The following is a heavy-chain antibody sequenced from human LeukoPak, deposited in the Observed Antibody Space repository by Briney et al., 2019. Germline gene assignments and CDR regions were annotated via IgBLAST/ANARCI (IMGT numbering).Heavy chain of an antibody. Sequence: PSETLPLTCTVSGGSISSYYWSWIRQPPGKGLEWIGYIFYSGSTTHNPSLESRVTISVDTSKNQFSLKLSSVTAADTAVYYCASLFDGVDVWGQGTTVTVSS. CDR3: ASLFDGVDV. CDR2: IFYSGST. V-gene: IGHV4-59*08. J-gene: IGHJ6*02. CDR1: GGSISSYY.